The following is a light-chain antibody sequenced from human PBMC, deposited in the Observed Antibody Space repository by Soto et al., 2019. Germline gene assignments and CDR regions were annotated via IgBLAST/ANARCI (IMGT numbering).Light chain of an antibody. CDR1: QSVSSSY. V-gene: IGKV3-20*01. Sequence: EIVLTQSPGTLSLSLGERATLSCRASQSVSSSYLAWYQQKPGQAPRLLIYGASSRATGIPDRFSGSGSGKDFTLTISRLEPEDFAVYYCQQYGSLSWTFGQGTKVDIK. J-gene: IGKJ1*01. CDR2: GAS. CDR3: QQYGSLSWT.